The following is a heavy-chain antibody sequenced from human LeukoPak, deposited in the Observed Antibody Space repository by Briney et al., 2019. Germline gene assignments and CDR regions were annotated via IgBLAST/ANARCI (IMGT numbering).Heavy chain of an antibody. CDR1: GGSISSSSYY. D-gene: IGHD2-21*02. CDR3: ARQYCGGGDCLGENFDF. V-gene: IGHV4-39*01. CDR2: IHYSRST. Sequence: SETLSLTCTVSGGSISSSSYYWGWIRQPPGKGLEWIGSIHYSRSTYYNPSLKSRLTISVDTSKNQFSLKLSSVTAADTAVYYCARQYCGGGDCLGENFDFWGQGTLVTVSS. J-gene: IGHJ4*02.